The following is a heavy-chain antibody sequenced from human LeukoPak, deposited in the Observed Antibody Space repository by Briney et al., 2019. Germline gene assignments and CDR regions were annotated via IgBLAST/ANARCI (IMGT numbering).Heavy chain of an antibody. V-gene: IGHV4-59*01. CDR2: IYYSGST. CDR3: AIFPSEILTGHDAFDI. J-gene: IGHJ3*02. D-gene: IGHD3-9*01. Sequence: KPSEPLSLTCTVSGGSISSDYWSWIRQPPGKGLEWIGYIYYSGSTNYNPSLKSRVTISVDTSKNQFSLKLSSVTAADTAVYYCAIFPSEILTGHDAFDIWGQGTMVTVSS. CDR1: GGSISSDY.